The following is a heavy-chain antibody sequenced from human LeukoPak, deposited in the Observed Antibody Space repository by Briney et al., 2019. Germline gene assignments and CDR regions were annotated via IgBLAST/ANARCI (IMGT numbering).Heavy chain of an antibody. D-gene: IGHD1-14*01. J-gene: IGHJ4*02. CDR1: GFTFSSHS. V-gene: IGHV3-48*01. CDR3: ARDVEGTTAYFDY. CDR2: ISSSSSTI. Sequence: GGSLRLSCAVSGFTFSSHSMSWVRQAPGKGLEWVSYISSSSSTIYYADSVKGRFTISRDKAKNSLYLQMNSLRAEDTAVYYCARDVEGTTAYFDYWGQGTLVTVSS.